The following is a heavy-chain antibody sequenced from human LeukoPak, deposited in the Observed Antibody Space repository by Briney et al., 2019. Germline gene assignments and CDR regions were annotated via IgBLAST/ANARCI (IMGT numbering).Heavy chain of an antibody. Sequence: PGGSLRLSCAASGFTFSIYAMSWVRQPPGKGLGWVPAIGGRIDPPYSPDPGKGGYTISRDNSKNPLYLKMNSLRAEDTAVYYCAKLTEPLLGYCSSTSCNISFDYWGQGTLVTVS. CDR3: AKLTEPLLGYCSSTSCNISFDY. CDR1: GFTFSIYA. D-gene: IGHD2-2*02. CDR2: IGGRIDPP. V-gene: IGHV3-23*01. J-gene: IGHJ4*02.